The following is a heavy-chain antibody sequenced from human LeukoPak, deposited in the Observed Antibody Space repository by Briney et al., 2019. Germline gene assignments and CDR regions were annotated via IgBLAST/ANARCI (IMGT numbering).Heavy chain of an antibody. J-gene: IGHJ6*04. Sequence: SETLSLTCAVYGGSFSDYYWNWIRQPPGKGLEWIGEINHSGTTNYNPSLKSRVTISVDTSKNQFSLRLSAVTAADTAVYHCARGLRLPSRSAPAVPHVWGKGTTVTVSA. D-gene: IGHD2-2*01. CDR1: GGSFSDYY. V-gene: IGHV4-34*01. CDR3: ARGLRLPSRSAPAVPHV. CDR2: INHSGTT.